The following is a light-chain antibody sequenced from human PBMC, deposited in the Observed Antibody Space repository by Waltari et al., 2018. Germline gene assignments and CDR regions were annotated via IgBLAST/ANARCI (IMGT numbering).Light chain of an antibody. Sequence: DIQMTQSPSSLSASTGDTVTITCRASQSVRNWLGWYQQKPGKAPKLLMYKASTLQSGVPSRFSGSGFGTDFTLTINSLHPEDFATYFCLQYSDKPYTFGQGTKMEI. CDR1: QSVRNW. V-gene: IGKV1D-16*01. CDR2: KAS. J-gene: IGKJ2*01. CDR3: LQYSDKPYT.